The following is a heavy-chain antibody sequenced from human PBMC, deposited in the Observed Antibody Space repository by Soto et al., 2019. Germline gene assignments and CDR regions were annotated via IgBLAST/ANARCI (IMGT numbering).Heavy chain of an antibody. CDR3: ARQEYDILTGSKYYYYYGMDV. J-gene: IGHJ6*02. V-gene: IGHV1-2*04. CDR2: INPNSGGT. D-gene: IGHD3-9*01. Sequence: ASVKVSCKASGYTFTGYYMHWVRQAPGQGLEWMGWINPNSGGTNYAQKFQGWVTMTRDTSISTAYMELSRLRSDDTAVYYCARQEYDILTGSKYYYYYGMDVWGRGTTVTVS. CDR1: GYTFTGYY.